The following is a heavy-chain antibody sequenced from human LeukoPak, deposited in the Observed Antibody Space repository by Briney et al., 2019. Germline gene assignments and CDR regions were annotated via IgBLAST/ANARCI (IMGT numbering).Heavy chain of an antibody. CDR1: GASLNGHY. CDR2: GSDVGGT. Sequence: SETLSLTCAVYGASLNGHYWSWIRQPPGKGLEWIGEGSDVGGTKYNPSLKSRVTISADTSKNQFSLKLSSVTAADTAVYYCASGVTYYDFWSGVIPKHYYYYMDVWGKGTTVTVSS. CDR3: ASGVTYYDFWSGVIPKHYYYYMDV. J-gene: IGHJ6*03. V-gene: IGHV4-34*01. D-gene: IGHD3-3*01.